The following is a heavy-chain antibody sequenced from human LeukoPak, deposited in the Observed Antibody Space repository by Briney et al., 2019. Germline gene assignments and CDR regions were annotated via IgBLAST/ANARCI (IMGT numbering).Heavy chain of an antibody. D-gene: IGHD3/OR15-3a*01. V-gene: IGHV3-30*02. CDR1: GFTFSSHI. CDR2: IRFDGTNR. Sequence: TGGSLRLSCAASGFTFSSHIMHWVRQAPGKGLEWVSFIRFDGTNRHYVDSVKGRFTISRDNPNNMLYLQMNSLKFDDTAVYYCARDAYHSGDLDQWGEGTLVIVSS. J-gene: IGHJ4*02. CDR3: ARDAYHSGDLDQ.